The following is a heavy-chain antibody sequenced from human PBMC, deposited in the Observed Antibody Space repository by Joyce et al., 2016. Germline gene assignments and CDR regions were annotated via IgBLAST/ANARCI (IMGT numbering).Heavy chain of an antibody. Sequence: QVQLVESGGGVAKPGGSLRLSCVASGFASFTDYYMSWIRQAPVKGLEWVAYIGSSERPIYYADSVKGRFTVARDNSKNSLFLHMYNLRVEDSAVYYCARDRVQWSFGAVSNHFYMDVWGKGTAVAVAS. V-gene: IGHV3-11*04. J-gene: IGHJ6*03. D-gene: IGHD3-16*01. CDR3: ARDRVQWSFGAVSNHFYMDV. CDR1: GFASFTDYY. CDR2: IGSSERPI.